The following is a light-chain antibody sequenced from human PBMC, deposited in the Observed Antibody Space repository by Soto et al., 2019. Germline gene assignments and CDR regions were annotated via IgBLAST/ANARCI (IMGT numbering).Light chain of an antibody. CDR2: DAS. V-gene: IGKV3-11*01. Sequence: EIVLTQSPATLSLSPGETATLSCRVSQSVGNILAWYQHRPGQAPRLLISDASNRATGVPVRFSGSGSGTDFTLTINNLEPEDFAVYYCQQRSDWPLTFGGGTKVEI. CDR3: QQRSDWPLT. CDR1: QSVGNI. J-gene: IGKJ4*01.